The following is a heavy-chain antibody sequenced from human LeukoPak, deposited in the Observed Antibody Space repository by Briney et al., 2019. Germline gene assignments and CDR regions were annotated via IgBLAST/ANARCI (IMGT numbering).Heavy chain of an antibody. V-gene: IGHV3-7*03. J-gene: IGHJ5*02. CDR2: IKEDGSEK. CDR3: AKNFADYYGSGSFPLNWFDP. Sequence: GGSLRLSCAASGFNFGEFWMAWVRQTPGKGLEWVADIKEDGSEKFYVDSVKGRFTISRDNAKNSLYLQMNSLRAEDTAVYYCAKNFADYYGSGSFPLNWFDPWGQGTLVTVSS. D-gene: IGHD3-10*01. CDR1: GFNFGEFW.